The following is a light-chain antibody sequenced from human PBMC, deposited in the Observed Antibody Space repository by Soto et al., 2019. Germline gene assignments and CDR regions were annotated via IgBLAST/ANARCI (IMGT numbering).Light chain of an antibody. CDR1: ISDVGSYNY. Sequence: QSVLTQPASVSRSPGQSITISCTGTISDVGSYNYVSWYQQYPGKAPKLMIYDVSTRPSGVSDRFSGSKSGNTASLTISGLRAEDETDYYCGSYTTSSNYVFGTGTKLTVL. CDR3: GSYTTSSNYV. CDR2: DVS. V-gene: IGLV2-14*03. J-gene: IGLJ1*01.